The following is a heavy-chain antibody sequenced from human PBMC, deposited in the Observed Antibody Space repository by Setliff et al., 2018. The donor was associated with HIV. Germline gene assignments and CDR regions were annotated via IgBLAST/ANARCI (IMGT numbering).Heavy chain of an antibody. CDR1: GGSISSGSYY. J-gene: IGHJ4*02. CDR2: IHTSGST. Sequence: PSETLSLTCTVSGGSISSGSYYWSWIRQPAGKGLEWIGHIHTSGSTNHNPSLKSRVTISVDTSKNQFSLKLSSVTAADTAVYYCARDRVPFRYTGWGQGTLVTSPQ. D-gene: IGHD5-18*01. CDR3: ARDRVPFRYTG. V-gene: IGHV4-61*09.